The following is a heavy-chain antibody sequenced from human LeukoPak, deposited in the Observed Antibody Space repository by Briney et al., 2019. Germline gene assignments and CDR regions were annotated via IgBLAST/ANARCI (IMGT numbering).Heavy chain of an antibody. V-gene: IGHV4-59*12. Sequence: PSETLSLTCTVSGGSISSYYWSWIRQPPGKGLEWIGYIYYSGSTNYNPSLKSRVTISVDTSKSQFSLKLSSVTAADTAVYYCARSGYYYLRGEEGFDYWGQGTLVTVSS. CDR3: ARSGYYYLRGEEGFDY. CDR2: IYYSGST. J-gene: IGHJ4*02. CDR1: GGSISSYY. D-gene: IGHD3-22*01.